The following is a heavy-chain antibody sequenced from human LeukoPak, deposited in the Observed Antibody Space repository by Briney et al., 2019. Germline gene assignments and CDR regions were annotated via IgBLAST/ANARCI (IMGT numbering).Heavy chain of an antibody. Sequence: GGSLRLSCAASGFTFSSYWMSWVRQAPGKGLEWVANIKQDGSEKYYVDSVKGRFTISRDNAKNSLYLQMNSLRAEDTAVYYCARWFALKIAARPEYFGYWGQGTLVTGSS. CDR1: GFTFSSYW. J-gene: IGHJ4*02. CDR3: ARWFALKIAARPEYFGY. D-gene: IGHD6-6*01. V-gene: IGHV3-7*01. CDR2: IKQDGSEK.